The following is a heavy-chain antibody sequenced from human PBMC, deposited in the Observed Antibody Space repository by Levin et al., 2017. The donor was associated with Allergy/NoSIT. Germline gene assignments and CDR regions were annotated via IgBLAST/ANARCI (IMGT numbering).Heavy chain of an antibody. Sequence: AASVKVSCKASGDTFSRWAISWVRQAPGQGLEWMGGIIPFFGAPKYAQKFQGRVTITADELTNTAYMELNTLRSDDPAVYFCARSQELRYYHWPFPCDYWGQGTLVTVSS. J-gene: IGHJ4*02. CDR2: IIPFFGAP. V-gene: IGHV1-69*13. CDR1: GDTFSRWA. D-gene: IGHD3-9*01. CDR3: ARSQELRYYHWPFPCDY.